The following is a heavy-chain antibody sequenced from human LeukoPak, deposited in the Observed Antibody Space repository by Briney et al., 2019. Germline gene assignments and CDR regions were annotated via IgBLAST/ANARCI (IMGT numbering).Heavy chain of an antibody. J-gene: IGHJ6*03. V-gene: IGHV3-23*01. CDR2: ISGSGGST. Sequence: PGGSLRLSCAASGFTFSSYAMSWVRQAPGKGLEWVSAISGSGGSTYYADSVKGRYTTSRDNSKNTLYLQMNSLRAEDTAVYYCARAAVAGDYYYYYMDVWGKGTTVTVSS. D-gene: IGHD6-19*01. CDR3: ARAAVAGDYYYYYMDV. CDR1: GFTFSSYA.